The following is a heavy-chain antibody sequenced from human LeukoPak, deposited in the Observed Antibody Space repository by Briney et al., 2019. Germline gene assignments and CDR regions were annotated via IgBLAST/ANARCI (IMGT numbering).Heavy chain of an antibody. Sequence: GGSLRLSCAASGFTFSSDVMSWVRQAPGKGLKWVSIISSSDGTTFYADSVKGRFTISRDNSKNMLYLQMNSLRSEDTAVYYCARVRLSYDFWSGYEAPFDYWGQGTLVTVSS. D-gene: IGHD3-3*01. CDR3: ARVRLSYDFWSGYEAPFDY. V-gene: IGHV3-23*01. J-gene: IGHJ4*02. CDR1: GFTFSSDV. CDR2: ISSSDGTT.